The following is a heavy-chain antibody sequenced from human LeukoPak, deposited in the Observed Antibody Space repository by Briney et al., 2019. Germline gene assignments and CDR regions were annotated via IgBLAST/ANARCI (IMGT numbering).Heavy chain of an antibody. CDR3: ARAPAFAFDI. J-gene: IGHJ3*02. CDR1: GFTLSIYG. Sequence: GGSLRLSCAASGFTLSIYGMHWVRQAPGKGLEWVAFIENDASEKKYVDSVKGRFTISRDNSKNTLYLQMNSLTAEDTAVYYCARAPAFAFDIWGQGTMVTVSS. V-gene: IGHV3-30*02. CDR2: IENDASEK.